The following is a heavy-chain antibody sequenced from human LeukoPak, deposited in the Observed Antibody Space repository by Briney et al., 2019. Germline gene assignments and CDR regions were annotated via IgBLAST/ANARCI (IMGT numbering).Heavy chain of an antibody. CDR2: IKQDGSEK. Sequence: PSETLSLTCTVSGGSVSSGSYYWSWIRQPPGKGLEWVANIKQDGSEKYYVDSVKGRFTISRDNAKNSLYLQMNSLRAEDTAVYYCARESYGMDVWGQGTTVTVSS. CDR3: ARESYGMDV. CDR1: GGSVSSGSYY. J-gene: IGHJ6*02. V-gene: IGHV3-7*01.